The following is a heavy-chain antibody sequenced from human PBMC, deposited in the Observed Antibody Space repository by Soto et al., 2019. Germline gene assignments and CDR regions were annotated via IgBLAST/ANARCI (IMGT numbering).Heavy chain of an antibody. V-gene: IGHV3-9*01. CDR2: ISWSSDDV. Sequence: EVQLVESGGGVVQFGRSLRLSCEASGFPFDDHAMHWVRQVPGKGLEWVSGISWSSDDVGYVDSVKGRFTISRDNVRNFLYLQMDSLTTDDTAVYFCANARKSDVPRGWGLDPWGQGTLVNVSS. CDR3: ANARKSDVPRGWGLDP. CDR1: GFPFDDHA. J-gene: IGHJ5*02. D-gene: IGHD6-19*01.